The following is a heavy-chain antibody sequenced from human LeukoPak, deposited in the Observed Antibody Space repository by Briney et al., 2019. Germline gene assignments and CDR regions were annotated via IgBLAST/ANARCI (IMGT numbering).Heavy chain of an antibody. CDR3: ARSEGWLQYFYFDY. CDR1: GGSISSYY. J-gene: IGHJ4*02. CDR2: IYYSGST. D-gene: IGHD5-24*01. V-gene: IGHV4-59*08. Sequence: KPSETLSLTCTVSGGSISSYYWSWIRQPPGKGLEWIGYIYYSGSTNYNPSLKSRVTISVDTSKNQFSLELSSVTAADTAVYYCARSEGWLQYFYFDYWGQGTLVTVSS.